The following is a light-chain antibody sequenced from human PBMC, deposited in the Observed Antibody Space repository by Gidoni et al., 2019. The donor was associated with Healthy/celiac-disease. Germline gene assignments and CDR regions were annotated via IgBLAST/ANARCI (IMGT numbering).Light chain of an antibody. Sequence: EIVMRQSRATLSVSPGERATLSCRASQSVSSNLAWYQQKPGQAPRLLIYGASTRATGIPARFSGSGSGTEFTLTISSLQSEDFAVYYCQQYNNWPPYTFGQGTKLEIK. CDR2: GAS. CDR1: QSVSSN. V-gene: IGKV3-15*01. J-gene: IGKJ2*01. CDR3: QQYNNWPPYT.